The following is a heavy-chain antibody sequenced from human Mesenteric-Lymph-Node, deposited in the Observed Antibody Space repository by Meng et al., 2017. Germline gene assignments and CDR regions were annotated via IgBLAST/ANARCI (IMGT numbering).Heavy chain of an antibody. Sequence: SETLSLTCTVSGGSISSYYWSWIRQPPGKGLEWIGYINYSGNINYNPSLKSRITISVDTSQSQFSLKMSSVTAADTAVYYCARAGGSGGDYWGQGTLVTVSS. D-gene: IGHD3-10*01. V-gene: IGHV4-59*01. J-gene: IGHJ4*02. CDR3: ARAGGSGGDY. CDR2: INYSGNI. CDR1: GGSISSYY.